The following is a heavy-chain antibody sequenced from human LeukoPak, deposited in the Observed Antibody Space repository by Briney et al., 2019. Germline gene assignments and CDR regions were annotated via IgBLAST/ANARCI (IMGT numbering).Heavy chain of an antibody. CDR2: VSYDGGTK. J-gene: IGHJ4*02. CDR1: GFTFSTYS. V-gene: IGHV3-30*04. Sequence: GRSLRLSCAASGFTFSTYSMHWVRQAPGRGLEWVAVVSYDGGTKYYADSVKGRFTISRDNSKNTMYVQMSSLRAEDTAVYYCARDPIAVAGTRFFDHWGQGTLVSVSS. CDR3: ARDPIAVAGTRFFDH. D-gene: IGHD6-19*01.